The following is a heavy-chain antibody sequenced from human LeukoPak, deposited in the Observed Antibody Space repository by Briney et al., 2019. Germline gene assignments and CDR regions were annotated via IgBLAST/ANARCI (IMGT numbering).Heavy chain of an antibody. CDR3: ARDPLLAIFGVVTTYMDV. CDR2: INPNSGGT. J-gene: IGHJ6*03. CDR1: GYTFTGYY. V-gene: IGHV1-2*02. D-gene: IGHD3-3*01. Sequence: ASVKVSCKASGYTFTGYYMHWVRQAPGQGLEWMGWINPNSGGTNYAQKFQGRVTMTRDTSISTAYTELSRLRSDDTAVYYCARDPLLAIFGVVTTYMDVWGKGTTVTVSS.